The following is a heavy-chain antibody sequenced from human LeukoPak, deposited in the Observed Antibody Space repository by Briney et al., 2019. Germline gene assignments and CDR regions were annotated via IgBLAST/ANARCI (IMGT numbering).Heavy chain of an antibody. Sequence: SETLSLTCTVSGGSVSSGSYYWSWIRQPPGKGLEWIGYIYYSGSTKYNPSLKSRVTISIDTSKNQFSLKLSSVTAADAAIYYCAGVVGGSYSMDVWGQGTTVTVSS. J-gene: IGHJ6*02. D-gene: IGHD1-26*01. V-gene: IGHV4-61*01. CDR1: GGSVSSGSYY. CDR3: AGVVGGSYSMDV. CDR2: IYYSGST.